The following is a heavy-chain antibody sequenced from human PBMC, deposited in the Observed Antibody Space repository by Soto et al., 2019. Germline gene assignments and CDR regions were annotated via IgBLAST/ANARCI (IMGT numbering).Heavy chain of an antibody. CDR2: FYYSGST. CDR1: GGYISSYY. V-gene: IGHV4-59*01. CDR3: ARGGWKLFDY. Sequence: SETLSLTCTVCGGYISSYYWSWIRQPPGKGLEWIGCFYYSGSTNYNPSLKSRVTISVDTSKKQFSLKLSSVTAADTAVYYCARGGWKLFDYWGQGTLVTVS. D-gene: IGHD6-19*01. J-gene: IGHJ4*02.